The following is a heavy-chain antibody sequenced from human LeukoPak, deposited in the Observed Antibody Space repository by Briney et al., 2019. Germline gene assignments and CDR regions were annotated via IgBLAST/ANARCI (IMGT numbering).Heavy chain of an antibody. CDR3: ARDTWIQPFYYYYYMDV. CDR2: INHSGST. Sequence: TSETPSLTCAVYGGSFSGYYWSWIRQPPGKGLEWIGEINHSGSTNYNPSLKGRVTISVDTSKNQFSLKLSSVTAVDTAVYYCARDTWIQPFYYYYYMDVWGKGTTVTVSS. D-gene: IGHD5-18*01. V-gene: IGHV4-34*01. J-gene: IGHJ6*03. CDR1: GGSFSGYY.